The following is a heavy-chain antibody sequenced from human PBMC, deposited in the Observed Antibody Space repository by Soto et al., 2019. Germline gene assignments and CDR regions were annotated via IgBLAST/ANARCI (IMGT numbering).Heavy chain of an antibody. V-gene: IGHV4-34*01. CDR3: ARGAARPGGYYYYGMDV. D-gene: IGHD6-6*01. CDR1: GWSFRVYS. Sequence: HXYTLYLPCSVYGWSFRVYSWGWICQLPERGLEWIGEINHSGSTNYNPSLKSRVTISVDTSKNQFSLKLSSVTAADTAVYYCARGAARPGGYYYYGMDVWGQGTTVTVSS. CDR2: INHSGST. J-gene: IGHJ6*02.